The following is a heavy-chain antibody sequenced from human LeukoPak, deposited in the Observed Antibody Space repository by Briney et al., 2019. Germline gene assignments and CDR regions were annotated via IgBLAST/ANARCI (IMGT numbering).Heavy chain of an antibody. CDR2: IKQDGSEK. D-gene: IGHD5-24*01. CDR1: GFTFSNYW. V-gene: IGHV3-7*05. CDR3: ARDLGRDGYNSGYYYDMDV. Sequence: GGSLRRSCAASGFTFSNYWISWVRQAPGKGLEWVANIKQDGSEKYYVDSVKGRFTISRDNAKNSLYLQMNSLRAEDTAVYYCARDLGRDGYNSGYYYDMDVWGQGTTVTVSS. J-gene: IGHJ6*02.